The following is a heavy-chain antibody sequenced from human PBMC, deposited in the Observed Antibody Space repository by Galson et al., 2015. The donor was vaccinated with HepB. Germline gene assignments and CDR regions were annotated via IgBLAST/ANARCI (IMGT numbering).Heavy chain of an antibody. Sequence: SVKVSCKASGYTFTSNGISWVRQTPGQGLEWLGWISTYGGNTNYAQKFQGRITLTRDTSTSIAYVEQRSLRSDDTAVYYCARDRDYRFDYWGQGTLVTVSS. CDR3: ARDRDYRFDY. CDR2: ISTYGGNT. J-gene: IGHJ4*02. CDR1: GYTFTSNG. V-gene: IGHV1-18*04. D-gene: IGHD4/OR15-4a*01.